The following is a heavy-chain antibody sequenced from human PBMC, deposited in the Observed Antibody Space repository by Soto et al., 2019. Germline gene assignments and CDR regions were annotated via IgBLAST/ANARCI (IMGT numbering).Heavy chain of an antibody. V-gene: IGHV3-7*01. CDR1: GFTFSSYW. Sequence: EVQLVESGGGLVQPGGSLRLSCAASGFTFSSYWMSWVRQAPGKGLEWVANIKQDGSEKYYVDSVKGRFTISRDNAKNSLYLQMNSLRAEDTAVYYCARDFGTTVIYWYFDLWGRGTLVTVSS. J-gene: IGHJ2*01. D-gene: IGHD4-17*01. CDR2: IKQDGSEK. CDR3: ARDFGTTVIYWYFDL.